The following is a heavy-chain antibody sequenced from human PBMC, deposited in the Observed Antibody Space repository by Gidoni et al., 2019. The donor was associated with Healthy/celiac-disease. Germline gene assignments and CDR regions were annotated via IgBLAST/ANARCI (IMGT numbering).Heavy chain of an antibody. CDR1: GFTFSSYA. CDR2: ISGSGGST. CDR3: AKDLLGIFPSSNWFDP. V-gene: IGHV3-23*01. Sequence: EVQLLESGGGLVQPGGSLRLSCAASGFTFSSYAMSWVRQAPGKGLEWVSAISGSGGSTYYADSVKGRFTISRDNSKNTLYLQMNSRRAEDTAVYYCAKDLLGIFPSSNWFDPWGQGTLVTVSS. J-gene: IGHJ5*02. D-gene: IGHD7-27*01.